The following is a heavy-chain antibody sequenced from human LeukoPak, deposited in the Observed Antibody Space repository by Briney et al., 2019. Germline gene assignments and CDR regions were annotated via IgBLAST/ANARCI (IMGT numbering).Heavy chain of an antibody. D-gene: IGHD3-9*01. J-gene: IGHJ4*02. CDR2: IYTTGST. CDR3: ARVEKDYDILTGYYTPAYFDY. Sequence: SETLSLTCAVYGGSFSGYYWSWIRQPAGKGLEWIGRIYTTGSTNYNPSLKSRVTMSVDTSKNQFSLKLSSVTAADTAVYYCARVEKDYDILTGYYTPAYFDYWGQGTLVTVSS. CDR1: GGSFSGYY. V-gene: IGHV4-59*10.